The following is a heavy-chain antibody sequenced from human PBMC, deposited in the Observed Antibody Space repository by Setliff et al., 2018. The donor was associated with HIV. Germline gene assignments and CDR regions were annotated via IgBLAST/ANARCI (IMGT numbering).Heavy chain of an antibody. J-gene: IGHJ4*02. CDR1: GYTFITYY. CDR2: INPTGDIT. CDR3: ARGWEGGMDY. V-gene: IGHV1-46*01. Sequence: GASVKVSCKASGYTFITYYMHWVRQAPGQGLEWMGLINPTGDITFYPQKFQDRVTMTRDSSTSTVYLELRSLRSEDTAVYFCARGWEGGMDYWGQGTLVTVSS. D-gene: IGHD1-26*01.